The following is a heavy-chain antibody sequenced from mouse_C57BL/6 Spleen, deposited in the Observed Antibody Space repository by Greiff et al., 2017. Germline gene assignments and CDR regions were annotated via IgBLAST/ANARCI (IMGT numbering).Heavy chain of an antibody. CDR3: AREGDYYGSSYSAY. Sequence: VQLQQSGPELVKPGASVKISCKASGYSFTSYYIHWVKQRPGQGLEWIGWIYPGSGNTKYNEKFKGKATLTADTSSSTAYMQLSSLTSEDSAVYYCAREGDYYGSSYSAYWGQGTLVTVSA. V-gene: IGHV1-66*01. J-gene: IGHJ3*01. D-gene: IGHD1-1*01. CDR2: IYPGSGNT. CDR1: GYSFTSYY.